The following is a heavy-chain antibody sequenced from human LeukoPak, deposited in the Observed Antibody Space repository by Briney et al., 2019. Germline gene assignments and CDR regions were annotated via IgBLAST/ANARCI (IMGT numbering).Heavy chain of an antibody. Sequence: HGESLKISCKGSGYSFTSYWIGWVRQMPGKGLEWMRIFYPGDSDTRYSPSFQGQVTISADKSISTAYLQWSSLKAWDTAMYYCARLVVVAATCWFDPWGQGTLVSVSS. CDR3: ARLVVVAATCWFDP. D-gene: IGHD2-15*01. V-gene: IGHV5-51*01. J-gene: IGHJ5*02. CDR2: FYPGDSDT. CDR1: GYSFTSYW.